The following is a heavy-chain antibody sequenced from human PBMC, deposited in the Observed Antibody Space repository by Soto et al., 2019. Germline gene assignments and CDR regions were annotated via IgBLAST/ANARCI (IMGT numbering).Heavy chain of an antibody. D-gene: IGHD3-22*01. V-gene: IGHV2-5*02. CDR2: SYWDDDK. J-gene: IGHJ4*02. CDR1: GFSLSTSGVG. CDR3: AHTETYYYDGSGSNAGGLDY. Sequence: QITLKESGPTLVKPTQTLTLTCTFSGFSLSTSGVGVGWIRQPPGKALEWLALSYWDDDKRYSPSLKSRLTINKDTSKNQVVLTMTNMDPVDTATYYCAHTETYYYDGSGSNAGGLDYWGQGTMVTVSS.